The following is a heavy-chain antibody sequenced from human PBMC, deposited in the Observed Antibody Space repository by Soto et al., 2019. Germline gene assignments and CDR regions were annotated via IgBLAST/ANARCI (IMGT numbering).Heavy chain of an antibody. Sequence: QVQLVQSGAEVKKPGASVKVSCKASGYTFTSYYMHWVRQAPGQGLEWTGIINPSGGSTSYAQKFQGRVTMTRDTSTSTVYMELSSLRSEDTAVHYCARDPFWSGFQSRNYYYYYGMDVWGQGTTVTVSS. CDR3: ARDPFWSGFQSRNYYYYYGMDV. V-gene: IGHV1-46*01. CDR2: INPSGGST. D-gene: IGHD3-3*01. CDR1: GYTFTSYY. J-gene: IGHJ6*02.